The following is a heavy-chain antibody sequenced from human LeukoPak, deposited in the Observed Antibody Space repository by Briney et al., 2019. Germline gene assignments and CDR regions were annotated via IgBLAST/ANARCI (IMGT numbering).Heavy chain of an antibody. CDR3: ARDRGSGSSPYYYYMDV. D-gene: IGHD3-10*01. CDR1: GYPFTGYY. V-gene: IGHV1-2*02. Sequence: ASVKVSCKASGYPFTGYYMHWVRQAPGQGREWMGWINPNSGGTNYAQKFQGRVTMTRDTSISTAYMELSRLRSDDTAVYYCARDRGSGSSPYYYYMDVWGKGTTVTVSS. CDR2: INPNSGGT. J-gene: IGHJ6*03.